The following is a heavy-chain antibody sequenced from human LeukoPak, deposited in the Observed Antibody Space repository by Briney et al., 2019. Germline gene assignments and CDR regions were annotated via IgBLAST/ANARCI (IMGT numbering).Heavy chain of an antibody. Sequence: GGSLRLSCAASGFTFSSYAMSWVRQAPGKGLEWVSTISGSGGFTYYADSVKGRFTISRDNSKNMLYLQMNSLRAEDTAVYYCAKERDGAVAYDYWGQGTLVTVSS. CDR3: AKERDGAVAYDY. CDR1: GFTFSSYA. D-gene: IGHD6-19*01. J-gene: IGHJ4*02. V-gene: IGHV3-23*01. CDR2: ISGSGGFT.